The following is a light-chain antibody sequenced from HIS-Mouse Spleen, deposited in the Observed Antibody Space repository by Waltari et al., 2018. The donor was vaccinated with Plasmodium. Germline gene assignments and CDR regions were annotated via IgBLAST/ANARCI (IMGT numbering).Light chain of an antibody. CDR2: DAS. V-gene: IGKV1-13*02. CDR1: QGISSA. J-gene: IGKJ5*01. Sequence: AIQLTQSPSSLSASVGDRVTITCRPSQGISSALAWYQQKPGKAPKLLIYDASSLEGGVPSRFSGSGSGTDFTLTISSLQPEDFATYYCQQFNSYPQGTFGQGTRLEIK. CDR3: QQFNSYPQGT.